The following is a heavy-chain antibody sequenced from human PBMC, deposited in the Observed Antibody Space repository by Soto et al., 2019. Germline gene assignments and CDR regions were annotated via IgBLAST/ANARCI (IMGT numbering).Heavy chain of an antibody. Sequence: QVQLVQSGAEVKKPGASVKVSCKASGYSFTSYAMHWVRQAPGQRLEWLGWINAGSGYTKYSQKFQGRVTLTRDTSATTAYMELSNLRSEDPSVYYCAGGLPGYFDNWGQGTLVTVSS. CDR3: AGGLPGYFDN. D-gene: IGHD4-17*01. CDR1: GYSFTSYA. J-gene: IGHJ4*02. V-gene: IGHV1-3*01. CDR2: INAGSGYT.